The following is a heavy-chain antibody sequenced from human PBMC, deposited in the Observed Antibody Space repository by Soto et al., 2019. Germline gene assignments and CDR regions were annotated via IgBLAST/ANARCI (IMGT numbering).Heavy chain of an antibody. CDR1: GGTFSSYA. CDR3: ARDPYGSGSYYSDY. D-gene: IGHD3-10*01. V-gene: IGHV1-69*13. J-gene: IGHJ4*02. CDR2: IIPIFVTA. Sequence: SVKVSCKASGGTFSSYAISWVRQAPGQGLEWMGGIIPIFVTANYAQKFQGRVTITADESTSTAYMELSSLRSEDTGVYYCARDPYGSGSYYSDYWGQGTLVTVSS.